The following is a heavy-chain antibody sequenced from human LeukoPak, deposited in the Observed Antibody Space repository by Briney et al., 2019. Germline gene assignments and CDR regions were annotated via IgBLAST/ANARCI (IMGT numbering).Heavy chain of an antibody. CDR3: ARLGDAFDI. Sequence: SETLSLTCTVSGGSISSSSYYWGWIRQPPGKGLEWIGSAYYSGSTYYNPSLKSRVTISIDTPKNQFSLKLSSVTAADTAVYYCARLGDAFDIWGQGTMVTVSS. V-gene: IGHV4-39*01. CDR2: AYYSGST. CDR1: GGSISSSSYY. J-gene: IGHJ3*02.